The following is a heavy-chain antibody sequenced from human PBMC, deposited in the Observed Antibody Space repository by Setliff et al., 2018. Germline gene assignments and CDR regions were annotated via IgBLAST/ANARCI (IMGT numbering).Heavy chain of an antibody. J-gene: IGHJ4*02. CDR3: AGTPMVREVMDFDF. V-gene: IGHV4-59*01. D-gene: IGHD3-10*01. CDR2: IYYSGTT. Sequence: SETLSLTCTVSGDSISDYYWTWIRQPPGKGLEWIGYIYYSGTTNYNPSLRSRVTMSIDTSKNQFSLKLSSATAADTAVYYCAGTPMVREVMDFDFWGQGTLVTAPQ. CDR1: GDSISDYY.